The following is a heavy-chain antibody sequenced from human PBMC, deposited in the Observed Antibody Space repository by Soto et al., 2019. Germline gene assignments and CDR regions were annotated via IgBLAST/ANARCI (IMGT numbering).Heavy chain of an antibody. CDR1: GGSFSGYY. CDR3: ARGVRYYSSEKPANFDY. J-gene: IGHJ4*02. Sequence: PSETLSLTCAVYGGSFSGYYWSWIRQPPGKGLEWIGEINHSGSTNYNPSLKSRVTISVDNAENSLFLQMNSLRADDTAVYYCARGVRYYSSEKPANFDYWGQGTLVTVSS. D-gene: IGHD3-10*01. CDR2: INHSGST. V-gene: IGHV4-34*01.